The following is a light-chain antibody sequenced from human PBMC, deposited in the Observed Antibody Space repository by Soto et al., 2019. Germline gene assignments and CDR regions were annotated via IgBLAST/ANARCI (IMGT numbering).Light chain of an antibody. Sequence: EIVLTQSPAPLSLSPGERASLSCRASQSISVYLAWYQQKPGQAPRLLIYDASNRATGIPARFSGSGSGTDFTLTISSLEPEDFAVYYCHQRTRWPLTFGGGTKVEIK. V-gene: IGKV3-11*01. CDR2: DAS. CDR3: HQRTRWPLT. J-gene: IGKJ4*01. CDR1: QSISVY.